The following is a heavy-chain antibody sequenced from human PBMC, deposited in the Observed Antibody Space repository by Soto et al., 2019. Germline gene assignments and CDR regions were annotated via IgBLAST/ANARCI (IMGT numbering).Heavy chain of an antibody. CDR3: AKCQDYQLQHYYYYYYMDV. D-gene: IGHD2-2*01. Sequence: GGSLRLSCAASGFTFSSYSMNWVRQAPGKGLEWVSYISSSSSAIYYADSVKGRFTISRDNAKNSLYLQMNSLRDEDTAVYYCAKCQDYQLQHYYYYYYMDVWGKGTTVTVSS. J-gene: IGHJ6*03. CDR1: GFTFSSYS. CDR2: ISSSSSAI. V-gene: IGHV3-48*02.